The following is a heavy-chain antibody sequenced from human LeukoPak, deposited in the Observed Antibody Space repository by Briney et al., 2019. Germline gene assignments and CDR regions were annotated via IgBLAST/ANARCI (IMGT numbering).Heavy chain of an antibody. CDR3: ARCVSYGPLYYYMDV. V-gene: IGHV4-4*07. CDR1: GGSLNNYY. D-gene: IGHD5/OR15-5a*01. CDR2: IYASGST. Sequence: SETLSLTCTVSGGSLNNYYWSWIRQPAGKGLEWLGRIYASGSTNYNPSLKSRVTMSLDTSKNQFSLKLSSVTAADTAVYYCARCVSYGPLYYYMDVWGKGTTVTVSS. J-gene: IGHJ6*03.